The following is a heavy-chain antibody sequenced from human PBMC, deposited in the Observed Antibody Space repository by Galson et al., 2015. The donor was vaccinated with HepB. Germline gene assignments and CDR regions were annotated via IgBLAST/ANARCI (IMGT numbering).Heavy chain of an antibody. J-gene: IGHJ4*02. V-gene: IGHV1-46*01. Sequence: SVKVYCKASGYSFTNYYMHWVRQAPGQGLEWMGIINPSGGSTSYAQNFQGRVTMTRDTSTNTVYMELSSLRSEDTAVYYCARGYCSGGSCYFVDYWGQGTLVTVSS. D-gene: IGHD2-15*01. CDR1: GYSFTNYY. CDR3: ARGYCSGGSCYFVDY. CDR2: INPSGGST.